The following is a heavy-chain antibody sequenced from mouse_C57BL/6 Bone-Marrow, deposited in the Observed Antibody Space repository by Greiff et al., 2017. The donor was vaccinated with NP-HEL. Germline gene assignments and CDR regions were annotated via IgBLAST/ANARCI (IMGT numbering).Heavy chain of an antibody. CDR1: GFSLTSYA. J-gene: IGHJ4*01. CDR3: AREGVVAHYYAMDY. V-gene: IGHV2-9-1*01. Sequence: VKLVESGPGLVAPSQSLSITCTVSGFSLTSYAISWVRQPPGKGLEWLGVIWTGGGTNYNSALKSRLSISKDNSKSQVFLKMNSLQTDDTARYYCAREGVVAHYYAMDYWGQGTSVTVSS. D-gene: IGHD1-1*01. CDR2: IWTGGGT.